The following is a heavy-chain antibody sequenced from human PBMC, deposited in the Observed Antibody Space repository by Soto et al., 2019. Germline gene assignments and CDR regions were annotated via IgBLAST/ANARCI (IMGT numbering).Heavy chain of an antibody. V-gene: IGHV3-23*01. Sequence: HPGGSLRLSCAASGFTFSSYALNWVRQSPGKGLEWVSTISGSGDSTYYADSVKGRCTISRDNSKNTMFLQMNSLRAADTAISSCAKDRARSPHDYWGQGTLVTVSS. CDR1: GFTFSSYA. CDR2: ISGSGDST. J-gene: IGHJ4*02. CDR3: AKDRARSPHDY.